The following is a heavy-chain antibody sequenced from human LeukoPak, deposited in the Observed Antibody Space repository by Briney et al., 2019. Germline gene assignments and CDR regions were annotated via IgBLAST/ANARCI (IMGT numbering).Heavy chain of an antibody. J-gene: IGHJ5*02. V-gene: IGHV1-18*01. CDR2: ISAYNGDT. CDR3: ARNRVTVTTMRYFDP. CDR1: GYTFTTYG. D-gene: IGHD4-11*01. Sequence: ASVKVSCKASGYTFTTYGISWVRQAPGQGLEWMGWISAYNGDTNYAHNFQGRVTMTTDTSTSTAYMELRSLRSDDTAVYYCARNRVTVTTMRYFDPWGQGTRVTVSS.